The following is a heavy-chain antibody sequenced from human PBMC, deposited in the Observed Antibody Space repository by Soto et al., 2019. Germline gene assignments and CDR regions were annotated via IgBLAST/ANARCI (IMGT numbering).Heavy chain of an antibody. CDR3: ARDAPSGFDAFDI. CDR2: IYSGGST. J-gene: IGHJ3*02. D-gene: IGHD3-10*01. Sequence: SGGSLRLSCAASGFTVSSNYVSWVRHAPGKGLEWVSVIYSGGSTYYADSVKGRFTISRDNSRNTVYLQMNSLRAEDTAVYYCARDAPSGFDAFDIWGQGTMVTVSS. CDR1: GFTVSSNY. V-gene: IGHV3-53*01.